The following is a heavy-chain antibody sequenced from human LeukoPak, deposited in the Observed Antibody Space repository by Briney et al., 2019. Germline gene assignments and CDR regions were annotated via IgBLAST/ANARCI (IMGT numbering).Heavy chain of an antibody. Sequence: GGSLRLSCAASGFTFSSYAMHWVRQAPGKGLEWVSYISRSSSYTNYADSVKGRFTISRDNAKNSLYLQMNSLRAEDTAVYYCARGGSGRALVNFWGQGTLVTVSS. J-gene: IGHJ4*02. D-gene: IGHD3-10*01. CDR1: GFTFSSYA. CDR3: ARGGSGRALVNF. V-gene: IGHV3-21*05. CDR2: ISRSSSYT.